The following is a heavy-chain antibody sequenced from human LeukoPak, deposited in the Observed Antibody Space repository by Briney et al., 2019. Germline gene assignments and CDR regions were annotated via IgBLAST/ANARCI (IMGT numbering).Heavy chain of an antibody. CDR1: GYTFTGYY. CDR2: INPNSGGT. V-gene: IGHV1-2*02. D-gene: IGHD6-6*01. J-gene: IGHJ5*02. Sequence: ASVKVSCKASGYTFTGYYMHWVRQAPGQGLEWMGWINPNSGGTNYAQKFQGRVTMTRDTSIITAYMELSRLRSDDTAVYYCAGGGIAARPRWFDPWGQGTLVTVSS. CDR3: AGGGIAARPRWFDP.